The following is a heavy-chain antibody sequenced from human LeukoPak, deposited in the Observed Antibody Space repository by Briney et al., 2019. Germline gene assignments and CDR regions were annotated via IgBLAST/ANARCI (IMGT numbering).Heavy chain of an antibody. CDR3: ARAIADYDAFDI. CDR2: IHDSGST. Sequence: SETLSLTCTVSGGSISSYYWSWIRQPPGKGLEWIGYIHDSGSTNHNPSLKSRVSISVDTSKSQFSLKLSSVTAADTAVYYCARAIADYDAFDIWGQGTKVTVSS. V-gene: IGHV4-59*01. D-gene: IGHD6-13*01. CDR1: GGSISSYY. J-gene: IGHJ3*02.